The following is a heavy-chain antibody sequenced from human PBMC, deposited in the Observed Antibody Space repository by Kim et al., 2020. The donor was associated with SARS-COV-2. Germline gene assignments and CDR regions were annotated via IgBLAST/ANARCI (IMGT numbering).Heavy chain of an antibody. J-gene: IGHJ5*02. CDR3: AKVSHGSGSGWFDP. CDR2: ISYDGSNK. V-gene: IGHV3-30*18. CDR1: GFTFSSYG. D-gene: IGHD3-10*01. Sequence: GGSLRLSCVASGFTFSSYGMHWVRQAPGKGLEWVAVISYDGSNKYYADSVKGRFTISRDNSKNTLYLQMNSLRAEDTAVYYCAKVSHGSGSGWFDPWGQGTLVTVSS.